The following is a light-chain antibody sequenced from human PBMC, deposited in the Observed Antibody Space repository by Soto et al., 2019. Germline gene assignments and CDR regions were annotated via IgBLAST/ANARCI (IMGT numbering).Light chain of an antibody. V-gene: IGLV2-14*01. CDR2: EVT. CDR1: SSDVGAYNY. CDR3: SSYTTSSTLVV. J-gene: IGLJ2*01. Sequence: QSVLTQPASVSGSPGQSITISCTGTSSDVGAYNYVSWFQQHPGKAPKLMIYEVTNRPSGVSYRCSGSKSGNTASLTISGLQAEDEADYYCSSYTTSSTLVVFGGGTKLTVL.